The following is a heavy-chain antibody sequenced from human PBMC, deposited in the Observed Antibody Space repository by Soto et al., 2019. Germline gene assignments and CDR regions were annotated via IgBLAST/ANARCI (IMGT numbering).Heavy chain of an antibody. J-gene: IGHJ4*02. CDR2: ISYSGST. CDR3: ARIQGRRFLEWLSAYYFDY. CDR1: GGSISSYS. D-gene: IGHD3-3*01. V-gene: IGHV4-59*01. Sequence: SETLSLTCTVSGGSISSYSWSWIRQSPGKGLDWIAYISYSGSTNYNPSLKSRVTISVDTSKNQFSLKLSSVTAADTAVYYCARIQGRRFLEWLSAYYFDYWGQGTLVTVSS.